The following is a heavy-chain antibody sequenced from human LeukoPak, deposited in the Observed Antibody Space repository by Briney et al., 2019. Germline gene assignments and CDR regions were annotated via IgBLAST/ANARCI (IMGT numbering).Heavy chain of an antibody. CDR2: IYTSGST. V-gene: IGHV4-61*02. CDR3: ARVPVYYDILTGYYTPYYFDY. CDR1: GGSISSGSYY. D-gene: IGHD3-9*01. Sequence: SETLSLTCTVSGGSISSGSYYWSWIRQPAGKGLEWIGRIYTSGSTNYNPSLKSRVTISVDTSKNQFSLKLSSVTAADTAVYYCARVPVYYDILTGYYTPYYFDYWGQGTLVTVSS. J-gene: IGHJ4*02.